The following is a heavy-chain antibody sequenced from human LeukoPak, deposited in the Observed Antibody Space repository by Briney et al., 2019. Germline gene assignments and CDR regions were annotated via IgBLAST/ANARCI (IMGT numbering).Heavy chain of an antibody. Sequence: PSGTLSLTCAVSGGSISSSNWWSWVRQPPGKGLEWIGEIYHSGSTNYNPSLKSRVTISVDKSKNQFSLKLSSVTAADTAVYYCASTPLLSTDYYGMDVWGQGTTVTVSS. CDR2: IYHSGST. D-gene: IGHD2-15*01. J-gene: IGHJ6*02. CDR1: GGSISSSNW. CDR3: ASTPLLSTDYYGMDV. V-gene: IGHV4-4*02.